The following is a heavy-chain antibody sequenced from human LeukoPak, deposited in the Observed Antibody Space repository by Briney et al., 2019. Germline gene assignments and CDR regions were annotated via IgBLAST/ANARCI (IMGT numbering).Heavy chain of an antibody. J-gene: IGHJ4*02. CDR3: ARQYDRSAYYSAFDY. Sequence: SETLSLTCTVSGYSISSGDYWGWIRQPPGKGLEWIGSIYHSGSTYYNPSLKSRVTISIDTSKNQFSLRLTSVTAADTAVYYCARQYDRSAYYSAFDYWGQGTLVTVSS. CDR1: GYSISSGDY. V-gene: IGHV4-38-2*02. CDR2: IYHSGST. D-gene: IGHD3-22*01.